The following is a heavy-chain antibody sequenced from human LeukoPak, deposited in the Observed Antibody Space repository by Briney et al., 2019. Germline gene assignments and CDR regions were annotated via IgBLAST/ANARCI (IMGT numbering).Heavy chain of an antibody. Sequence: GGSLRLSCAASGFTFSSYNMNWVRQAPGKGLEWVSSIRSSTTYVYYADSVKGRFTISRDNAKNSLYLQMNSLRAEDTAVYYCARDSLTMIVGRQKRGLDYWGQGTLVTVSS. CDR1: GFTFSSYN. CDR3: ARDSLTMIVGRQKRGLDY. CDR2: IRSSTTYV. V-gene: IGHV3-21*01. J-gene: IGHJ4*02. D-gene: IGHD3-22*01.